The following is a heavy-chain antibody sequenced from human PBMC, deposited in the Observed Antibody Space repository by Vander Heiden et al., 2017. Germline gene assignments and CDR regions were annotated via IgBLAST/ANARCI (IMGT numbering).Heavy chain of an antibody. CDR2: VNPISGGT. CDR1: GYTFTRYD. J-gene: IGHJ6*02. D-gene: IGHD2-2*02. V-gene: IGHV1-8*01. Sequence: QVQLVQSGAEVKKPGASVKVSCRASGYTFTRYDINWVRQATGQGLEWMGRVNPISGGTDYAQQFKGRVTMIRNTSINTVYMELSSLRSEDTAVYFCAKDLHCSSPSCSTLENGYGMDIWGQGTTVTVSS. CDR3: AKDLHCSSPSCSTLENGYGMDI.